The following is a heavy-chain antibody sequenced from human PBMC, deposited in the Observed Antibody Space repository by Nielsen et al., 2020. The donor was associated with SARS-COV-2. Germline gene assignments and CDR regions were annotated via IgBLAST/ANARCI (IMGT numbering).Heavy chain of an antibody. J-gene: IGHJ6*02. CDR1: GGSISSSSYY. D-gene: IGHD6-13*01. CDR2: IYYSGST. V-gene: IGHV4-39*01. CDR3: ARGSSWYYYYYGMDV. Sequence: SETLSLTCTVSGGSISSSSYYWGWIRQPPGKGLEWIGSIYYSGSTYYNPSLKSRVTISVDTSKNQFSLKLSSVTAADTAVYYCARGSSWYYYYYGMDVWGQGTTVTVSS.